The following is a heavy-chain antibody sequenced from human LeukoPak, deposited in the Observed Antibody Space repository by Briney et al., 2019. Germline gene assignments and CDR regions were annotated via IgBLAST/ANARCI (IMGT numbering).Heavy chain of an antibody. Sequence: GASVKVSCMASGYTFTSYGISWVRQAPGQGLEWMGWISAYNGNTNYAQKLQGRVTMTTDTSTSTAYMELRSLRSDDTAVYYCARGRVLYYDILTGYDYWGQGTLVTVSS. D-gene: IGHD3-9*01. CDR2: ISAYNGNT. CDR3: ARGRVLYYDILTGYDY. V-gene: IGHV1-18*01. J-gene: IGHJ4*02. CDR1: GYTFTSYG.